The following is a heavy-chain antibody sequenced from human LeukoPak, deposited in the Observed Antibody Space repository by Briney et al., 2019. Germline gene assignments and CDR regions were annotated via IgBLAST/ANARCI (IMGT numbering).Heavy chain of an antibody. CDR3: ARGLSSSWSHFDY. D-gene: IGHD6-13*01. CDR1: GGSISSSNW. V-gene: IGHV4-4*02. Sequence: SETLSHTCAVSGGSISSSNWWSWVRQPPGKGLEWIGEIYHSGSTNYNPSLKSRVTISVDKSKNQFSLRLSSVTAADTAVYYCARGLSSSWSHFDYWGQGTLVTVSS. CDR2: IYHSGST. J-gene: IGHJ4*02.